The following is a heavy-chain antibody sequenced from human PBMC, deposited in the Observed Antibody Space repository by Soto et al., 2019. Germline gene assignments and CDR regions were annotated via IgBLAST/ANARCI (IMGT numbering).Heavy chain of an antibody. CDR3: GPSPPVTGDYYSDY. CDR1: GFSFSSYA. CDR2: LSADGHRA. V-gene: IGHV3-64D*08. Sequence: PGGSLRLCCSASGFSFSSYAMHWVRQAPGKGLEYVAALSADGHRAYYADSVKGRLTISRDSSKNILYLQVSSLRPEDTAVYHCGPSPPVTGDYYSDYW. D-gene: IGHD2-21*02. J-gene: IGHJ4*01.